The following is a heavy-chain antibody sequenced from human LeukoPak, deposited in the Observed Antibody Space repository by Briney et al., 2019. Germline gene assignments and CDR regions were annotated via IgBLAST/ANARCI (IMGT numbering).Heavy chain of an antibody. CDR2: ISYDGSNK. Sequence: GGSLRLSCAASGFTFSSYAMHWVRQAPGKGLEWVAVISYDGSNKYYADSVKGRFTISRDNSKNTLYLQMNSLRAEDTAVYYCARDFNYYDSSGYHTNFGYWGQGTLVTVSS. CDR1: GFTFSSYA. J-gene: IGHJ4*02. CDR3: ARDFNYYDSSGYHTNFGY. V-gene: IGHV3-30-3*01. D-gene: IGHD3-22*01.